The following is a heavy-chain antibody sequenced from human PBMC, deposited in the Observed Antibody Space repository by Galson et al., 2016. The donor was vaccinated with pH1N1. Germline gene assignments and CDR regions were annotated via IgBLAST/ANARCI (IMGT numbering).Heavy chain of an antibody. CDR1: GFAFSNSG. D-gene: IGHD4-17*01. V-gene: IGHV3-33*01. CDR3: ARGDYGDYVGEFDY. Sequence: SLRLSCAASGFAFSNSGMHWVRQAPGKGLEWVALIWYDGSNKYYADSVKGRFTISRDNSKNTQYLQMNSLRAEDTAVYYCARGDYGDYVGEFDYWGQGTLVTVSS. J-gene: IGHJ4*02. CDR2: IWYDGSNK.